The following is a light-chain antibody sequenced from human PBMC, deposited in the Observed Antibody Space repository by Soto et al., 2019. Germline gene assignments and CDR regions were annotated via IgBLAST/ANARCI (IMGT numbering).Light chain of an antibody. CDR2: TAS. CDR1: QNIGNY. V-gene: IGKV1-39*01. J-gene: IGKJ1*01. CDR3: QKYDSAPWT. Sequence: DIQMTQSPSSLSASVRGRVTITCRASQNIGNYLNWYQQTPGKAPRLLISTASSLQSGVPSRFSGSRSGADFTLTISSLQPEDVASYYCQKYDSAPWTFGQGTKVDIK.